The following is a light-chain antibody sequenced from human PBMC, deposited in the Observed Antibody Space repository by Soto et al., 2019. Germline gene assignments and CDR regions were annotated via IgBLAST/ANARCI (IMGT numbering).Light chain of an antibody. CDR3: MQALQTPRT. V-gene: IGKV2-28*01. Sequence: DIVMTQSPLSLPVTPGEPASISCRSSQSLLHSNGYNYLDWYLQKPGQSPQLLIYLGSNRASGGPDRFSGSGSGTDFTLKISRVEAEDVGVYYCMQALQTPRTFGHGTKLEIK. J-gene: IGKJ2*01. CDR2: LGS. CDR1: QSLLHSNGYNY.